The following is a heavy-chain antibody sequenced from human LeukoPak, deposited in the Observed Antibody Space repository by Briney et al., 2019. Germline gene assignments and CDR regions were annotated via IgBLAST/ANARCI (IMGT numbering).Heavy chain of an antibody. CDR2: ISTNGGST. CDR1: GFTFSSYA. D-gene: IGHD1-26*01. CDR3: ARDHGSGSYSDY. J-gene: IGHJ4*02. Sequence: PGGSLRLSCAASGFTFSSYAMHWVRQAPGKGLEYVSGISTNGGSTNYANSVKGRFTISRDNSKNTLYLQMGSLRAEDMAVYYRARDHGSGSYSDYWGQGTLVTVSS. V-gene: IGHV3-64*01.